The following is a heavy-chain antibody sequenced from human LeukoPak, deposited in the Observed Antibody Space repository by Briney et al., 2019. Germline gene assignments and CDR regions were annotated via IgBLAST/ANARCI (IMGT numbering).Heavy chain of an antibody. Sequence: SVKVSCKASGGTFISYAISWVRQAPGQGLEWMGGIIPIFGTANYAQKFQGRVTITADESTSTAYMELSSLRSEDTAMYYCAREWGYCSSTSCPPGYWGQGTLVTVSS. V-gene: IGHV1-69*13. CDR1: GGTFISYA. CDR2: IIPIFGTA. D-gene: IGHD2-2*01. J-gene: IGHJ4*02. CDR3: AREWGYCSSTSCPPGY.